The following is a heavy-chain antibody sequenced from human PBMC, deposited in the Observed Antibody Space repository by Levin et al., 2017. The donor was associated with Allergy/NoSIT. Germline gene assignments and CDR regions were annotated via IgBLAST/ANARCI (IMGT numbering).Heavy chain of an antibody. D-gene: IGHD3-10*01. Sequence: GGSLRLSCAASGFIFSDHYMDWVRQAPGKGLEWVGRTRNKANSYTTEYAASVKGRFTISRDDSKSSLYLQMDSLRTADTAVYYCARRIVTTGGSETFDIWGQGTMVTVSS. CDR2: TRNKANSYTT. CDR1: GFIFSDHY. J-gene: IGHJ3*02. CDR3: ARRIVTTGGSETFDI. V-gene: IGHV3-72*01.